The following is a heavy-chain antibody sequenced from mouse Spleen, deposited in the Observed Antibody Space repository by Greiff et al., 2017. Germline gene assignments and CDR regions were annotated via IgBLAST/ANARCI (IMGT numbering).Heavy chain of an antibody. CDR3: ASPYYGAWFAY. V-gene: IGHV5-17*01. CDR1: GFTFSDYG. Sequence: EVMLVESGGGLVKPGGSLKLSCAASGFTFSDYGMHWVRQAPEKGLEWVAYISSGSSTIYYADTVKGRFTISRDNAKNTLFLQMTSLRSEDTAMYYCASPYYGAWFAYWGQGTLVTVSA. CDR2: ISSGSSTI. J-gene: IGHJ3*01. D-gene: IGHD1-1*01.